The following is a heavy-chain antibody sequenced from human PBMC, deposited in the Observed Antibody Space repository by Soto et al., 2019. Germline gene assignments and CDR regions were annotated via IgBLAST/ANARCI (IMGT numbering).Heavy chain of an antibody. CDR1: GFIVSDNY. V-gene: IGHV3-66*01. J-gene: IGHJ3*01. CDR3: AREPRYCRGGSCSITGDAYDV. Sequence: GSLRLFCTASGFIVSDNYVNWVRQAPGKGLGWVSVISNRGDTHYADSVRGRFSLSRDISDNTLHLQMNNLRVEDTAVYYCAREPRYCRGGSCSITGDAYDVWGQGTMVTVSS. D-gene: IGHD2-15*01. CDR2: ISNRGDT.